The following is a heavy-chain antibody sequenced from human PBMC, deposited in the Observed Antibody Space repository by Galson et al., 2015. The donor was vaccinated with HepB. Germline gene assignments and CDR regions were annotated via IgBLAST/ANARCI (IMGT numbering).Heavy chain of an antibody. V-gene: IGHV1-2*02. Sequence: SCKASGYTFTDYFLHWVRQAPGQGLEWMGWINPNSGDTYSAQKFQGRVTKTRDTSITTAYMELSNLGSDDTAMYYCARDIWGSYDMWGQGTMVTVSS. J-gene: IGHJ3*02. D-gene: IGHD3-16*01. CDR3: ARDIWGSYDM. CDR2: INPNSGDT. CDR1: GYTFTDYF.